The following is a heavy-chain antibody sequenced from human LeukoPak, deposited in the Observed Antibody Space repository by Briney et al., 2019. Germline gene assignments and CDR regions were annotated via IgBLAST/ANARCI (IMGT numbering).Heavy chain of an antibody. Sequence: GGSLRLSCAASGFTFSSHWMSWVRQAPGKGLECVAKIKEDGSEKYYVDSVKGRFTISRDNAKNSLNLQMNSLRAEDTAVYYCARVYNSDAKNYRPFDYWGQGTLVTVSS. CDR2: IKEDGSEK. CDR1: GFTFSSHW. V-gene: IGHV3-7*01. CDR3: ARVYNSDAKNYRPFDY. J-gene: IGHJ4*02. D-gene: IGHD1-14*01.